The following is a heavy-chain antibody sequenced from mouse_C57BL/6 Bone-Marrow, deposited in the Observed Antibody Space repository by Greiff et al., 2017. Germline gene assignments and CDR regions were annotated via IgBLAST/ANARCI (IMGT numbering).Heavy chain of an antibody. V-gene: IGHV1-20*01. Sequence: VQLQQSGPELVKPGDSVKISCKASGYSFTGYFMNWVMQSHGKSLEWIGRINPYNGDTFYNQKFKGKATLTVDKSSSTAHMELRSLTSEDSAVYYCARPHLVYSNDYFDYWGQGTTLTVSS. J-gene: IGHJ2*01. D-gene: IGHD2-5*01. CDR1: GYSFTGYF. CDR2: INPYNGDT. CDR3: ARPHLVYSNDYFDY.